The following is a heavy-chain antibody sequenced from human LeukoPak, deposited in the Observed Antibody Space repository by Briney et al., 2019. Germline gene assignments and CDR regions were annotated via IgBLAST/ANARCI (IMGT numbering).Heavy chain of an antibody. CDR1: GGSISSGDYY. J-gene: IGHJ4*02. CDR2: IYYSGST. D-gene: IGHD6-13*01. CDR3: ARAHYDSSWYEWGVGYYFDY. Sequence: PSQTLSLTCTVSGGSISSGDYYWRWIRQPPGKGLEWIGYIYYSGSTYYNPSLKSRVTISVDTSKNQFSLKLSSVTAADTAVYYCARAHYDSSWYEWGVGYYFDYWGQGTLVTVSS. V-gene: IGHV4-30-4*01.